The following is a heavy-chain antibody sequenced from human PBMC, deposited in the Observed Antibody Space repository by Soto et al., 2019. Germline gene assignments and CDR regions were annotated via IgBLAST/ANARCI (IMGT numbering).Heavy chain of an antibody. CDR1: GDSVSSENVA. J-gene: IGHJ6*02. CDR3: AREGGATGVYYYYAMDV. V-gene: IGHV6-1*01. D-gene: IGHD3-16*01. Sequence: SQTLSLTCAISGDSVSSENVAWNWIRQSPSRGLEWLGRTNYRSKWYTDYAVSVKSRITINPDTSKNQFSLELNSVSPEDTAVYYCAREGGATGVYYYYAMDVWGQGTTVTVSS. CDR2: TNYRSKWYT.